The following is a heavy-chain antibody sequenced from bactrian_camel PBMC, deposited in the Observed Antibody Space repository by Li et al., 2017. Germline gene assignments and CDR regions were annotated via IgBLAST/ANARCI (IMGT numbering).Heavy chain of an antibody. J-gene: IGHJ4*01. V-gene: IGHV3S31*01. CDR3: AADWDPFVCTNLYGTKAFAL. CDR2: TRTVGGSL. D-gene: IGHD1*01. CDR1: GYISNYC. Sequence: DVQLVESGGGSVQAGGSLRLSCRVSGYISNYCMAWFRQAPGKEREGVAATRTVGGSLYYHASVRGRFTISRDNAKNTLYLQMNNLQPEDTAIYTCAADWDPFVCTNLYGTKAFALWGQGTQVTVS.